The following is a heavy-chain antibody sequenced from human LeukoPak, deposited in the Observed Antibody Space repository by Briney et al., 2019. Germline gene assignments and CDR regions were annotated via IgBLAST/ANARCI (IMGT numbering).Heavy chain of an antibody. CDR2: ISAYNGNT. CDR1: GYTFTGYY. D-gene: IGHD5-18*01. Sequence: ASVKVSCKASGYTFTGYYMHWVRQAPGQGLEWMGWISAYNGNTNYAQKLQGRVTMTTDTSTSTAYMELRSLRSDDTAVYYCACGYSYGHSDCWGQGTLVTVSS. J-gene: IGHJ4*02. V-gene: IGHV1-18*04. CDR3: ACGYSYGHSDC.